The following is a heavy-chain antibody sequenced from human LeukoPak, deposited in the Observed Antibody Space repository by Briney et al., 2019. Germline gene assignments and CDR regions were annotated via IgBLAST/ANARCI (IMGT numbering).Heavy chain of an antibody. J-gene: IGHJ4*02. CDR3: ARGLARDFDY. D-gene: IGHD3-22*01. CDR2: IDPNSGGT. CDR1: GYTFTDYY. V-gene: IGHV1-2*02. Sequence: ASVKVSCKASGYTFTDYYMHWVRQAPGQGLEWTGWIDPNSGGTNYAQKFQGRVTMTRDTSISTDYMELSRLRSDDTAVYYCARGLARDFDYWGQGTLVTVSS.